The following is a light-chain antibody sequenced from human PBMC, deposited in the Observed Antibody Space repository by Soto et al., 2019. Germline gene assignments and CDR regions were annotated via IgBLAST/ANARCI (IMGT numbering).Light chain of an antibody. J-gene: IGKJ1*01. Sequence: EIVMTQSPATLSVSPGERATLSCRASQSVSSNLAWYQKKPGQAPRLLIYGASTRATGIPARFSGSGSGTEFTLNISSLQSEDFVVYCCQQYNNWPPWTFGQGTKVEIK. CDR2: GAS. CDR3: QQYNNWPPWT. V-gene: IGKV3-15*01. CDR1: QSVSSN.